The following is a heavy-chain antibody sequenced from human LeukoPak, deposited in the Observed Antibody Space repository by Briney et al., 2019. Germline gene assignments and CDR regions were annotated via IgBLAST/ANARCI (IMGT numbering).Heavy chain of an antibody. J-gene: IGHJ4*02. CDR2: IYSSGST. Sequence: PSETLSLTCNVSGGSISSYYSSWIRQPAGKGLEWIGRIYSSGSTNYNPSLKSRVSMSVDTSKNQFSLNLSFVTAADTAVYYCARGYGAGHYFDYWGQGTPVTVSS. D-gene: IGHD6-19*01. V-gene: IGHV4-4*07. CDR3: ARGYGAGHYFDY. CDR1: GGSISSYY.